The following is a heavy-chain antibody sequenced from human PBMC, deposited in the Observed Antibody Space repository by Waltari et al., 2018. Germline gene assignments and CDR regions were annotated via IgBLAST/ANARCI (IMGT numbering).Heavy chain of an antibody. CDR2: IWYDGRNK. CDR3: AKTGIYGYYYYMDV. D-gene: IGHD4-17*01. V-gene: IGHV3-33*08. Sequence: QVQLVESGGGVVQPGRSLRLSCAASGFTFSSYGMHWVRQAPGKGLEWVAVIWYDGRNKYYADSVKGRFTISRDNSKNTLYLQRNSLRAEDTAMYYCAKTGIYGYYYYMDVWGKGTTVTVSS. CDR1: GFTFSSYG. J-gene: IGHJ6*03.